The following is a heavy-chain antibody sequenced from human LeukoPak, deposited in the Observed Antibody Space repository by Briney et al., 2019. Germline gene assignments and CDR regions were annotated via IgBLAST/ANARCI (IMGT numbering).Heavy chain of an antibody. Sequence: GESLRTSCKGSGYSFPSYWITWVRQMPGKGLEWMGSIDPSDSYTNYSPSFQGHVTISADKSISTAYLQWSSLMASDTAMYYCARTYYDILTGYSLSDYWGQGTLVTVSS. CDR2: IDPSDSYT. CDR3: ARTYYDILTGYSLSDY. J-gene: IGHJ4*02. V-gene: IGHV5-10-1*01. CDR1: GYSFPSYW. D-gene: IGHD3-9*01.